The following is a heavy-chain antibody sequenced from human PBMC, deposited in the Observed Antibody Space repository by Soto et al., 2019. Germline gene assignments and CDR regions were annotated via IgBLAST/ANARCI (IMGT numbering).Heavy chain of an antibody. J-gene: IGHJ4*02. CDR1: GYTFSSYA. CDR3: AKFPSRVGYDILTGAAISY. D-gene: IGHD3-9*01. CDR2: ISGSGIST. Sequence: GGSLRLSCAASGYTFSSYAMSWVRQDPGKGLEWVSAISGSGISTYYADSVKGRFTISRDNSKNTLYLQMNSLRAEDTAVYYCAKFPSRVGYDILTGAAISYRGQGTPVPVSS. V-gene: IGHV3-23*01.